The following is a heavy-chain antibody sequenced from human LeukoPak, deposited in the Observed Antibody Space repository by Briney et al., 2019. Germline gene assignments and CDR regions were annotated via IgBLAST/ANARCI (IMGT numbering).Heavy chain of an antibody. V-gene: IGHV1-69*13. J-gene: IGHJ6*03. D-gene: IGHD1-26*01. CDR3: ARDGKRATVYYYYYYMDV. CDR1: GGTFSSYA. Sequence: SVKVSCKASGGTFSSYAISWVRQAPGQGLEWMGGIIPIFGTANYAQKFQGRVTITADESTSTAYMELSSLRSEDTAVYYCARDGKRATVYYYYYYMDVWGKGTTVTVSS. CDR2: IIPIFGTA.